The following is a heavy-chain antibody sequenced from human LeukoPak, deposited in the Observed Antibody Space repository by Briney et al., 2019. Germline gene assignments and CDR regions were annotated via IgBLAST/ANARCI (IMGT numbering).Heavy chain of an antibody. CDR1: GFTFDDYG. D-gene: IGHD5-24*01. V-gene: IGHV3-30*02. CDR3: ASGGDGYNFAMEY. J-gene: IGHJ4*02. CDR2: IRYDGSNK. Sequence: GGSLRLSCAASGFTFDDYGMHWVRQAPGKGLEWVTFIRYDGSNKYYADSVKGRFTISRDNSKNTLYLQMNSLRAEDTAVYYCASGGDGYNFAMEYWGQGTLVTVSS.